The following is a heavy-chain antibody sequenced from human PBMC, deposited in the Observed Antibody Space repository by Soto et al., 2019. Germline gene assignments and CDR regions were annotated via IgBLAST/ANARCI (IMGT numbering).Heavy chain of an antibody. CDR1: GGSISSSIYY. V-gene: IGHV4-39*01. CDR2: IYYTGST. CDR3: ARVSVDYGSGSYLSIDY. J-gene: IGHJ4*02. D-gene: IGHD3-10*01. Sequence: QLQLQESGPGLVKPSETLSLTCTVSGGSISSSIYYWGWIRQPPGKGLEYIGSIYYTGSTYYNPSLKSRVTISLDTSKNQFSLKLSSVTAADTAVYYCARVSVDYGSGSYLSIDYWGQGILVTVSS.